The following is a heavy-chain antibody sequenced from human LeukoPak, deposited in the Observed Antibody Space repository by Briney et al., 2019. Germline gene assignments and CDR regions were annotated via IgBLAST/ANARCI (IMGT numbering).Heavy chain of an antibody. V-gene: IGHV1-46*03. CDR3: ARGDTLIRGTTSGDY. CDR1: GYTFTSYY. Sequence: ASVKVSCKASGYTFTSYYIHWVRQAPGQGLEWMGIINLSGGSTSYAQKFQGRVTMTRDTSTSTVYMELSSLRSEDTAVYYCARGDTLIRGTTSGDYWGQGTLVTVSS. CDR2: INLSGGST. J-gene: IGHJ4*02. D-gene: IGHD3-10*01.